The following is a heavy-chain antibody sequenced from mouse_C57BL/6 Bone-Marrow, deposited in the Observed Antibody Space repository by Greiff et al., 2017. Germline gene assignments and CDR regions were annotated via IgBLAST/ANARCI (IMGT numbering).Heavy chain of an antibody. CDR2: INPYNGGT. J-gene: IGHJ1*03. Sequence: VQLQQSGPVLVKPGASVKMSCKASGYTFTDSYMNWVKQSHGTSLEWIGVINPYNGGTSYNQTFKGQATLTVDKSSTTAYMELNSLTSEDSAVYYCARSPDYYYGSSWDFDVWGTENTVTVAS. D-gene: IGHD1-1*01. V-gene: IGHV1-19*01. CDR3: ARSPDYYYGSSWDFDV. CDR1: GYTFTDSY.